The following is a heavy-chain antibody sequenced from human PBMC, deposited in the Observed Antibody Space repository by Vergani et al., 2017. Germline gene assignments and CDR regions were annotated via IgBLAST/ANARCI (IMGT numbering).Heavy chain of an antibody. J-gene: IGHJ5*02. CDR2: IWYDGSNK. Sequence: VQLVESGGVVVQPGGSLRLSCAASGFTFSSYGMHWVRQAPGKGLEWVAVIWYDGSNKYYADSVKGRFTISRDNSKNTLYLQMNSLRAEDTAVYYCARDVSGELLLANXFDPWGQGTLVTVSS. CDR1: GFTFSSYG. V-gene: IGHV3-33*01. CDR3: ARDVSGELLLANXFDP. D-gene: IGHD3-10*01.